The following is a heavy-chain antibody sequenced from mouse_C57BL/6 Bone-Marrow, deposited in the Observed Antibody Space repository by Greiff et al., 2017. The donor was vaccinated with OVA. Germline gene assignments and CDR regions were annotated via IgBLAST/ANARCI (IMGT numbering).Heavy chain of an antibody. CDR3: ARGDYYGSSYEYYAMDY. D-gene: IGHD1-1*01. Sequence: VQLQQSGAELVKPGASVKLSCKASGYTFTSYWMHWVKQRPGRGLEWIGRIDPNSGGTKYNEKFKSKATLTVDKPSSTAYMQLSSLTSEDSAVYYCARGDYYGSSYEYYAMDYWGQGTSVTASS. CDR1: GYTFTSYW. V-gene: IGHV1-72*01. J-gene: IGHJ4*01. CDR2: IDPNSGGT.